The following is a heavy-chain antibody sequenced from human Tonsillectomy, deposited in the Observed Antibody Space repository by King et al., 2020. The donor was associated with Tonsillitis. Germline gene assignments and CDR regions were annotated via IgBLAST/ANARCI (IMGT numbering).Heavy chain of an antibody. D-gene: IGHD1-26*01. CDR2: MSSSGSAI. CDR1: GFTFSSYE. V-gene: IGHV3-48*03. Sequence: VQLVESGGGLVQPGGSLRLSCAASGFTFSSYEMNWVRQAPGKGLEWVSYMSSSGSAISYADSVKGRFTISRDNAKNSLYLQMNSLRAEDTAVYYCARDEVGATGYFDYWGQGTLVTVSS. J-gene: IGHJ4*02. CDR3: ARDEVGATGYFDY.